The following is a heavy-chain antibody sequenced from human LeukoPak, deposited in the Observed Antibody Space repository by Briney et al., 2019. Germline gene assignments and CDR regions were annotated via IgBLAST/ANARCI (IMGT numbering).Heavy chain of an antibody. J-gene: IGHJ3*02. Sequence: GGSLRLSCAASGFTFSSYWMSWVRQAPGKGLEWVVNIKQDGSEKYYVGSVKGRFTISRDNAKNSLYLQMNSLRAEDTAVYYCASYYDSSGYFDAFDIWGQGTMVTVSS. CDR3: ASYYDSSGYFDAFDI. V-gene: IGHV3-7*05. CDR1: GFTFSSYW. D-gene: IGHD3-22*01. CDR2: IKQDGSEK.